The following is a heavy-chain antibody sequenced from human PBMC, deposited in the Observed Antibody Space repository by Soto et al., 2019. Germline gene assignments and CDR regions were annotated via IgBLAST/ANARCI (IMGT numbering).Heavy chain of an antibody. CDR3: ARPSSSQVIMDPDYYGMDV. Sequence: PGEAVNISCKGSGYRFTTYWIGWVRQMPGKGLEWMGIIYPGDSDTRYSPSFQGQVTISADKSISTAYLQWSSLKASDTAMYYCARPSSSQVIMDPDYYGMDVWGQGTTVTVSS. CDR1: GYRFTTYW. J-gene: IGHJ6*02. CDR2: IYPGDSDT. D-gene: IGHD3-3*01. V-gene: IGHV5-51*01.